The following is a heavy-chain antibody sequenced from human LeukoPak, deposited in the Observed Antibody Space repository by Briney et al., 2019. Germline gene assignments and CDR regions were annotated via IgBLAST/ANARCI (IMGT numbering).Heavy chain of an antibody. Sequence: SQTLSLTCAISGDSVSSNSAAWNWIRQSPSGGLEWLGRTYYRSKWYNDYAVSVKSRIAINPDTSKNQFFLHLNSVTPEDTAVYYCARGRSGWYYFDYWGQGTLVTVSS. V-gene: IGHV6-1*01. J-gene: IGHJ4*02. D-gene: IGHD6-19*01. CDR2: TYYRSKWYN. CDR3: ARGRSGWYYFDY. CDR1: GDSVSSNSAA.